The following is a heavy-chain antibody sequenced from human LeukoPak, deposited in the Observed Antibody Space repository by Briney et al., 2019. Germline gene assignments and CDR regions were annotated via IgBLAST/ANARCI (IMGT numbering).Heavy chain of an antibody. CDR3: TVGPPNWGFDH. D-gene: IGHD7-27*01. V-gene: IGHV1-8*02. CDR1: GGTFSSYA. Sequence: GASVKVSCKASGGTFSSYAISWVRQATGQGFEWMGWMSPNSGNTGYAQRFQGRVAMTRNTSISTAYMELSSLRSEDTAVYYCTVGPPNWGFDHWGQGTLVTVSS. J-gene: IGHJ4*02. CDR2: MSPNSGNT.